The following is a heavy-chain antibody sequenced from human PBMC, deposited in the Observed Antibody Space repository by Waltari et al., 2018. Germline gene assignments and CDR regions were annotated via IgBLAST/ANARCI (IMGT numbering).Heavy chain of an antibody. V-gene: IGHV3-23*01. J-gene: IGHJ4*02. Sequence: EVQLLESGGGLVQPGGSLRLSRAASGFTFISYAMSWVRQAPGSGREWVYSVSGPGVTTFYADSVKGRFSSSRDNSKNTLYLQINGLGADETAVYYCAKVGGIAAAEFQFDFWGRGTLVTVSS. D-gene: IGHD6-13*01. CDR1: GFTFISYA. CDR2: VSGPGVTT. CDR3: AKVGGIAAAEFQFDF.